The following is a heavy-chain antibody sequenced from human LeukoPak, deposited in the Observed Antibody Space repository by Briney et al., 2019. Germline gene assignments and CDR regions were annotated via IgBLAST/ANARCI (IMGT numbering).Heavy chain of an antibody. CDR2: INHSGST. CDR3: ARMIVVVPGAMREAAGGFDY. CDR1: GFTFSSYS. D-gene: IGHD2-2*01. J-gene: IGHJ4*02. V-gene: IGHV4-34*01. Sequence: GSLRLSCAASGFTFSSYSMNWIRQPPGKGLEWIGEINHSGSTNYNPSLKSRVTISVDTSKNQFSLKLSSVTAADTAVYYCARMIVVVPGAMREAAGGFDYWGQGTLVTVSS.